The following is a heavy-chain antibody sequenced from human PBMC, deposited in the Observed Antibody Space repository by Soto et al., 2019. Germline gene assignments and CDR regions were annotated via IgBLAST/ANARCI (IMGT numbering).Heavy chain of an antibody. CDR3: ARSSSSRVQLWPYFYGMDV. CDR2: IIPMYGIG. CDR1: GGTFSSYG. V-gene: IGHV1-69*01. Sequence: QVQLVQSGAEVKNPGSSVKVSCKASGGTFSSYGINWVRQAPGQGLEWMGGIIPMYGIGSNAQKFQGRVTITADESTSTAYMELTSLRSEDSAVYFCARSSSSRVQLWPYFYGMDVWGQGTTVTVSS. J-gene: IGHJ6*02. D-gene: IGHD5-18*01.